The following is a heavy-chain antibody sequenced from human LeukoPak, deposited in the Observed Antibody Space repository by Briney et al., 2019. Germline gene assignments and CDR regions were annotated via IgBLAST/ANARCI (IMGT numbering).Heavy chain of an antibody. D-gene: IGHD2-15*01. V-gene: IGHV1-69*13. CDR1: GGTFSSYA. CDR3: AREREKPCSGGSCYDLYYYGMDV. Sequence: SVKVSCKASGGTFSSYAISWVRQAPGQGLEWMGGIIPIFGTANYAQKSQGRVTITADESTSTAYMELSSLRSEDTAVYYCAREREKPCSGGSCYDLYYYGMDVWGQGTTVTVSS. CDR2: IIPIFGTA. J-gene: IGHJ6*02.